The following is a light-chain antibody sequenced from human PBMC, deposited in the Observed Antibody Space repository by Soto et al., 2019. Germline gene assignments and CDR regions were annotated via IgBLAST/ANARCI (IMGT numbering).Light chain of an antibody. CDR2: AAS. CDR1: QTISSW. V-gene: IGKV1-5*01. CDR3: QQLNSYLIT. Sequence: DIRMTQSPSTLSASIGDRVTINXRASQTISSWLAWYQQKPGKAPKLLIYAASTLQSGVPSRFSGSGSGTEFTLTISSLQPEDFATYYCQQLNSYLITFGQGTRLEIK. J-gene: IGKJ5*01.